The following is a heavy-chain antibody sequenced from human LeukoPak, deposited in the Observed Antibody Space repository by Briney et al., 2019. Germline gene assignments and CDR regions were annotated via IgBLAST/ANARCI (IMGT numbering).Heavy chain of an antibody. V-gene: IGHV4-59*08. Sequence: SETLSLTCTVSGASIIDYYWSWIRQPPGKGLEWIGYIFYSGNTNHNPSLKSRVTISIDTSKQQISLKLSSMTAADTAVYYCARHLTMSGSYPFDPWGQGTLVTVSS. J-gene: IGHJ5*02. CDR3: ARHLTMSGSYPFDP. CDR1: GASIIDYY. CDR2: IFYSGNT. D-gene: IGHD1-26*01.